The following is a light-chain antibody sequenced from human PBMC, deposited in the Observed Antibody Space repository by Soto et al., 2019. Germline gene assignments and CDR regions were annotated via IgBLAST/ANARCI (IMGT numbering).Light chain of an antibody. CDR2: DAS. Sequence: EIVMTQSPATLSVSPGERATLSCRASQSVSSNLAWYQQKPGQAPRLLIYDASSRPTDIPARFSGSGSGTDFTLTISSLEPEDFAVYFCQHRSNWPLTFGGGTKVDIK. CDR1: QSVSSN. J-gene: IGKJ4*01. V-gene: IGKV3-11*01. CDR3: QHRSNWPLT.